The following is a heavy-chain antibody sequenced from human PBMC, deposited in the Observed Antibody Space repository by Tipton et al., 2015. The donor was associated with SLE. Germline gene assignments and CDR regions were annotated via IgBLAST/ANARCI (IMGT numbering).Heavy chain of an antibody. D-gene: IGHD4-17*01. J-gene: IGHJ4*02. CDR2: ISSSSSTI. CDR3: ARASITVTTALGY. V-gene: IGHV3-48*01. CDR1: GFTFSSYG. Sequence: SLRLSCAASGFTFSSYGMNWVRQAPGKGPEWVSYISSSSSTIYYADSVKGRFTISRDNAKSSLYLQMNSLRAEDTAVYYCARASITVTTALGYWGQGTLVTVSS.